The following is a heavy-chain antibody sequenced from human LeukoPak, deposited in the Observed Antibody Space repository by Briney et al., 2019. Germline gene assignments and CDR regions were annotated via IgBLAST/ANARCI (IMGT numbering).Heavy chain of an antibody. CDR2: ISSSGSTI. Sequence: GGSLRLSCAASGFTFSDYYMSWIRQAPGKGLEWVSYISSSGSTIYYADAVKGRFTISRDNAKNSLYLKMNSLRAEDTAVYYCARSLGHADYYDSSGYTLISWFDPWGQGTLVTVSS. V-gene: IGHV3-11*04. D-gene: IGHD3-22*01. CDR3: ARSLGHADYYDSSGYTLISWFDP. J-gene: IGHJ5*02. CDR1: GFTFSDYY.